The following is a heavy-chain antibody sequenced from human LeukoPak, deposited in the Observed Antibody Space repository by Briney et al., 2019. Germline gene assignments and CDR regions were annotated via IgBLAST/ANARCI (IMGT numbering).Heavy chain of an antibody. V-gene: IGHV4-34*01. J-gene: IGHJ5*02. D-gene: IGHD3-10*01. Sequence: PSETLSLTCAVYGGSFSGYYWSWIRQPPGKGLEWIGEINHSGSTNYNPSLKSRVTISVDTSKNQFSLKLSSVTAADTAVYYCARDRDTMVRGVIINNWFDPWGQGTLVTVSS. CDR1: GGSFSGYY. CDR2: INHSGST. CDR3: ARDRDTMVRGVIINNWFDP.